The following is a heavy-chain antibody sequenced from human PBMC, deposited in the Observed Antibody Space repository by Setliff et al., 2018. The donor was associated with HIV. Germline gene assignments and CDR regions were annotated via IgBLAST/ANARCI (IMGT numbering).Heavy chain of an antibody. J-gene: IGHJ4*02. CDR2: ISSSGST. D-gene: IGHD3-22*01. CDR1: GGSMASSNYY. Sequence: SETLSLTCTVYGGSMASSNYYWGWIRQSPGRGLEWIGSISSSGSTTYHPSLRSRVTVSAATSKNQFSLKLTSVTAADTAVYFCARDPHYFDTSGHYSWFYFDYWGQGTLVTVSS. CDR3: ARDPHYFDTSGHYSWFYFDY. V-gene: IGHV4-39*07.